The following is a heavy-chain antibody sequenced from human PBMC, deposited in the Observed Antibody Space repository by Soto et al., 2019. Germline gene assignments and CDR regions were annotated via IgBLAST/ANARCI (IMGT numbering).Heavy chain of an antibody. V-gene: IGHV3-30*04. J-gene: IGHJ4*02. CDR1: GFTFSSYA. CDR3: AKDKGVFNWATSYFDY. CDR2: TSYDGNNE. D-gene: IGHD1-1*01. Sequence: LRLSCAASGFTFSSYAMHWVRQAPGKGLEWVALTSYDGNNEYYTDSVKGRFTISRDNSKNTLFLQMNSPRPEDTAVYYCAKDKGVFNWATSYFDYWGQGALVTVSS.